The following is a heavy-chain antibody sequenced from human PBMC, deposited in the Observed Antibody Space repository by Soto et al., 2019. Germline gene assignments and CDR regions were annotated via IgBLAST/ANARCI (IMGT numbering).Heavy chain of an antibody. Sequence: SEALSLTCTVYGGSISSYYWSWIRQPPGKGLEWIGYIYYSGSTNYNPSLKSRVTISVVTSKNQFSLKLSSVTAADTAVYYCARDGGYSGYDAYYYYGMDVWGQGTTVTVSS. D-gene: IGHD5-12*01. CDR3: ARDGGYSGYDAYYYYGMDV. V-gene: IGHV4-59*01. J-gene: IGHJ6*02. CDR2: IYYSGST. CDR1: GGSISSYY.